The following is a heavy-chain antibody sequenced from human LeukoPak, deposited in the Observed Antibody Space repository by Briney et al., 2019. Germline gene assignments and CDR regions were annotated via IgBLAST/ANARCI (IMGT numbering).Heavy chain of an antibody. J-gene: IGHJ3*02. CDR1: GFNFQNYG. V-gene: IGHV3-20*01. CDR2: INWNGVTT. CDR3: ARDSVYSANFFDI. D-gene: IGHD2-21*01. Sequence: GGSLRLSCAASGFNFQNYGMSWVRQSPGKGLEWVCGINWNGVTTNYGDSVKGRFTISRDNAKNSLYLEVNSLSAEDTALYHCARDSVYSANFFDIWGQGSMVTVSS.